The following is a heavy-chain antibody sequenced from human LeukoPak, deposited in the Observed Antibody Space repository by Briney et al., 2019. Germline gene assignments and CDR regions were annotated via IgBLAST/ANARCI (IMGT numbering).Heavy chain of an antibody. V-gene: IGHV3-21*01. D-gene: IGHD3-16*01. CDR3: ARVPRAYGPFDY. CDR1: GVTFSSYS. Sequence: GSLRLSCAASGVTFSSYSMNWVRQAPGKGLEWVSSISSSSSYIYYADSVKGRFTISRDNAKNSLYLQMNSLRAEDTAVYYCARVPRAYGPFDYWGQGTLVTVSS. CDR2: ISSSSSYI. J-gene: IGHJ4*02.